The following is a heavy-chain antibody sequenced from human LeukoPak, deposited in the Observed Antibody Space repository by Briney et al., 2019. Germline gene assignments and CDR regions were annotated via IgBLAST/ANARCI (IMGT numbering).Heavy chain of an antibody. CDR3: AREAGTSSSGGGFDY. V-gene: IGHV1-8*03. D-gene: IGHD6-13*01. J-gene: IGHJ4*02. CDR2: MNPNSGNA. Sequence: ASVKVSCKASGYTFTSYDINWVRQATGQGLEWMGWMNPNSGNAGYAQKCQGRVTITRNTSINTAYMELSSLRSEDTAVYYCAREAGTSSSGGGFDYWGQGTQVTVSS. CDR1: GYTFTSYD.